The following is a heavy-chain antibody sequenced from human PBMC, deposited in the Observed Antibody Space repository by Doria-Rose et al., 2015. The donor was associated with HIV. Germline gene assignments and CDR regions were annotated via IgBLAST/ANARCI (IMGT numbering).Heavy chain of an antibody. J-gene: IGHJ6*03. V-gene: IGHV3-9*01. CDR2: ISWASGAK. CDR1: GFSFKSYA. Sequence: VQLVQSGGGLVQPGRSLRLSCVGSGFSFKSYAMHWVRLATGQGLEWVAGISWASGAKGNADSVEGRFTIYRDNAKKSVYLEMRSLRPEDTAFYYCAKAPIIGPKYYFYMDVWGKGTSVTVSS. D-gene: IGHD3-3*01. CDR3: AKAPIIGPKYYFYMDV.